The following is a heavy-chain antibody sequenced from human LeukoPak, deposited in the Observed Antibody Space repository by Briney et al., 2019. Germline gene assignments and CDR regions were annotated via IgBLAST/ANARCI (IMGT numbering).Heavy chain of an antibody. CDR1: GGSISSYY. D-gene: IGHD3-10*01. CDR2: IYYSGST. CDR3: ARSNYGSGSYYNN. Sequence: PSETLSLTCTVSGGSISSYYWSWIRQPPGKGLEWIGYIYYSGSTNYNPSLKSRVTISVDTSKNQFSLKLSSVTAADTALYYCARSNYGSGSYYNNWGQGTLVSVSS. J-gene: IGHJ4*02. V-gene: IGHV4-59*12.